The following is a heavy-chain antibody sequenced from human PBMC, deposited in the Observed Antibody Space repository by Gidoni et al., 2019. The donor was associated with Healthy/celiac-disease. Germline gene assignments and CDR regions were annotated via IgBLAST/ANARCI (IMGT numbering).Heavy chain of an antibody. CDR2: INHSGST. Sequence: QVQLQQWGAGLLKPSETLSLTCAVYGGYFSGYYWSWIRQPPGKGLEWIGEINHSGSTNYNPSLKSRVTISVDTSKNQFSLKLSSVTAADTAVYYCARGRPASKFYYGSGYTFDYWGQGTLVTVSS. CDR3: ARGRPASKFYYGSGYTFDY. D-gene: IGHD3-10*01. CDR1: GGYFSGYY. J-gene: IGHJ4*02. V-gene: IGHV4-34*01.